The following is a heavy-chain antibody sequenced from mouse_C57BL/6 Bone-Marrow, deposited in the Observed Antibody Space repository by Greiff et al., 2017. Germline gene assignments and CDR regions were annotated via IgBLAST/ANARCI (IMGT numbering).Heavy chain of an antibody. CDR1: GYTFTDYY. D-gene: IGHD1-1*01. CDR2: IYPGSGNT. Sequence: QVQLQQSGPELVKPGASVKISCKASGYTFTDYYINWVKQRPGQGLAWIGWIYPGSGNTKYNEKFKGKATLAVDTYSSTAYMQLSSLTSWDSAVYFCARSYGRSYVTYFDYWGQGTTLTVSS. CDR3: ARSYGRSYVTYFDY. J-gene: IGHJ2*01. V-gene: IGHV1-84*01.